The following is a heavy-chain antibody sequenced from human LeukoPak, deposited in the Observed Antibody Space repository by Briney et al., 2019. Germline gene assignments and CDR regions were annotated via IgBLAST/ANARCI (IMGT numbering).Heavy chain of an antibody. V-gene: IGHV1-69*13. CDR2: IIPIFGTA. Sequence: SVKVSCKASGYSFTSYGISWVRQAPGQGLEWMGGIIPIFGTANYAQKFQGRVTITADESTSTAYMELSSLRSEDTAVYYCARGKNYYDSSGYPYYFDYWGQGTLVTVSS. D-gene: IGHD3-22*01. CDR3: ARGKNYYDSSGYPYYFDY. CDR1: GYSFTSYG. J-gene: IGHJ4*02.